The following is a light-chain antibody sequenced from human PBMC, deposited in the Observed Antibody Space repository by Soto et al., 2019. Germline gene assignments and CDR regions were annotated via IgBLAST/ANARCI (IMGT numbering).Light chain of an antibody. J-gene: IGKJ1*01. V-gene: IGKV1-27*01. CDR2: AAS. CDR3: QKYNTAPQT. CDR1: QGIIDY. Sequence: DVQMTQSPSSLSASVGDRVTITCRASQGIIDYLAWYQQKPGKAPNLLIYAASTLHSGVPSRFSGSGSGTYFTLTITNLQPEDVGTYYCQKYNTAPQTFGPGTKVEIK.